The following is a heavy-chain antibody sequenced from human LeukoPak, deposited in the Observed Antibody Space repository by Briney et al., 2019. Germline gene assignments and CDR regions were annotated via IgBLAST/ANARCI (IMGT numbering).Heavy chain of an antibody. Sequence: GGSLRLSSAASGFTFSSYSMNWVRQAPGKGLEWVSYISSSSSTIYYADSVKGRFTISRDNSKNTLYLQMNSLRAEDTAVYYCARDRGRWLRYFDYWGQGTLVTVSS. V-gene: IGHV3-48*01. CDR1: GFTFSSYS. D-gene: IGHD5-12*01. CDR3: ARDRGRWLRYFDY. CDR2: ISSSSSTI. J-gene: IGHJ4*02.